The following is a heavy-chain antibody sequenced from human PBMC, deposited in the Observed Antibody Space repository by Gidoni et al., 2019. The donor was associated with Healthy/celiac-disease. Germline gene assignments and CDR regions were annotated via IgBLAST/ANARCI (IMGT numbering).Heavy chain of an antibody. CDR1: GFTFSSYW. Sequence: EVQLVESGGGLVQPGGSLRLSCAASGFTFSSYWISWVRQAPGKGLEWVANIKQDGSEKYYVDSVKGRFTISRDNAKNSLYLQMNSLRAEDTAVYYCARELRDRGDHFDYWGQGTLVTVSS. D-gene: IGHD3-10*01. V-gene: IGHV3-7*01. J-gene: IGHJ4*02. CDR3: ARELRDRGDHFDY. CDR2: IKQDGSEK.